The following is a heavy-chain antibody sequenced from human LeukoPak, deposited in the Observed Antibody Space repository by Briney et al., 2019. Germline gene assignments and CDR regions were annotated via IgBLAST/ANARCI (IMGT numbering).Heavy chain of an antibody. CDR1: GFTFSSYW. Sequence: GGSLRLSCAASGFTFSSYWMSWVRQAPGKGLEWVANIKQDGSEKFFVDSVKGRFTISRDNAKNSLYLQMNSLRAEDTAVYYCARVERITMIVSDYWGQGTLVTVSS. V-gene: IGHV3-7*01. CDR3: ARVERITMIVSDY. J-gene: IGHJ4*02. D-gene: IGHD3-22*01. CDR2: IKQDGSEK.